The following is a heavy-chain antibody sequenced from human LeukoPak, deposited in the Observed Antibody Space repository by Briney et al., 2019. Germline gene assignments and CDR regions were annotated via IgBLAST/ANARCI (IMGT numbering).Heavy chain of an antibody. CDR1: GFTFSSYS. V-gene: IGHV3-21*01. CDR2: ISSSSSYI. Sequence: GGSLRLSCAASGFTFSSYSMNWVRQAPGKGLEWVSSISSSSSYIYYADSVKGRFTISRDNAKNSLYLQMNSLRAEDTAVYYCARDPTISDAIQLSPYFDYWGQGALVTVSS. J-gene: IGHJ4*02. CDR3: ARDPTISDAIQLSPYFDY. D-gene: IGHD5-18*01.